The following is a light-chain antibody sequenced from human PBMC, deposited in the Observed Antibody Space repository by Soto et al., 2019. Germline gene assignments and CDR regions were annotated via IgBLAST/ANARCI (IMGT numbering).Light chain of an antibody. CDR3: SSFTSSNTYV. J-gene: IGLJ1*01. CDR2: DVT. Sequence: QSALTQPPSVSGSPGQSVAISCTGTSSDFGTYNRVSWYQQPPGTAPKLMIYDVTNRPSGVPDRFSGSKSGNTASLTISGLQAEDEADYYCSSFTSSNTYVFGTGTKVTVL. V-gene: IGLV2-18*02. CDR1: SSDFGTYNR.